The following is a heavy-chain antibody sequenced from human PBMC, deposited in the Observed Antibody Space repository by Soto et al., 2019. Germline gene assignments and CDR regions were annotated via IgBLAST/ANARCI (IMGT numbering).Heavy chain of an antibody. Sequence: PGGSLRLSCAASGFTFSSYGMHWVRQAPGKGLEWVAVIWYDGSNKYYADSVKGRFTISRDNSKNTLYLQMNSLRAEDTAVYYCVRDFRGIPYYDSSGYPGYWGQGTLVTVSS. CDR1: GFTFSSYG. D-gene: IGHD3-22*01. CDR3: VRDFRGIPYYDSSGYPGY. CDR2: IWYDGSNK. V-gene: IGHV3-33*01. J-gene: IGHJ4*02.